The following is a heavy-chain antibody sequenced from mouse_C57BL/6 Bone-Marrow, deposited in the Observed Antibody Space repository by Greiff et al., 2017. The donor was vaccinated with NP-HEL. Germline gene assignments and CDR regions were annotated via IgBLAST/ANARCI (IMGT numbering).Heavy chain of an antibody. CDR2: VHPGSGST. CDR3: ARSTMIMDFDY. Sequence: QVQLQQPGAELVKPGASVKMSCKASGYTFTSYWITWVKQRPGQGLEWIGDVHPGSGSTNYNEKFKSKATLTVDTSSSTAYMQLSSLTSEDSAVYYCARSTMIMDFDYWGQGTTLTVSS. J-gene: IGHJ2*01. CDR1: GYTFTSYW. V-gene: IGHV1-55*01. D-gene: IGHD2-4*01.